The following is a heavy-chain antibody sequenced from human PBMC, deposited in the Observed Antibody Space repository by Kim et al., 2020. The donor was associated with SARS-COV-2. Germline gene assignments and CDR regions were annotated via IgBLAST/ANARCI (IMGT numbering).Heavy chain of an antibody. Sequence: SETLSLTCTVSGGSISSSSYYWGWIRQPPGKGLEWIGSIYYSGSTYYNPSLKSRVTISVDTSKNQFSLKLSSVTAADTAVYYCARLLGDGDPGWFDPWGQGTLVTVSS. D-gene: IGHD4-17*01. J-gene: IGHJ5*02. CDR2: IYYSGST. CDR1: GGSISSSSYY. V-gene: IGHV4-39*01. CDR3: ARLLGDGDPGWFDP.